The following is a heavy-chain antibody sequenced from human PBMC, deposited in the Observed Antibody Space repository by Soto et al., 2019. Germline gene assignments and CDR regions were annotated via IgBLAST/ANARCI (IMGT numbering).Heavy chain of an antibody. CDR2: IKQDGSEK. CDR3: AGQGLRGWYQEPNWFDP. CDR1: GFTFSSYW. Sequence: PGGSLRLSCAASGFTFSSYWMSWVRQAPGKGLEWVANIKQDGSEKYYVDSVKGRFTISRDNAKNSLYLQMNSLRAEDTAVYYCAGQGLRGWYQEPNWFDPWGQGTLVTVSS. J-gene: IGHJ5*02. D-gene: IGHD6-19*01. V-gene: IGHV3-7*05.